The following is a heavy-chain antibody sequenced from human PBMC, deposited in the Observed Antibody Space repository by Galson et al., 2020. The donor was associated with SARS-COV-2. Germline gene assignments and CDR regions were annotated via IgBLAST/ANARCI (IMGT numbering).Heavy chain of an antibody. CDR3: VLRLVATPFAY. CDR2: ISGSGGST. J-gene: IGHJ4*02. CDR1: GFTFSSYA. V-gene: IGHV3-23*01. D-gene: IGHD2-15*01. Sequence: GGSLRLSCAASGFTFSSYAMSWVRQAPGKGLEWVSAISGSGGSTYYADSVQGRLTISRDNSKNTLYLQMTSLRAEDTAEYYCVLRLVATPFAYWGQGTLVTVSS.